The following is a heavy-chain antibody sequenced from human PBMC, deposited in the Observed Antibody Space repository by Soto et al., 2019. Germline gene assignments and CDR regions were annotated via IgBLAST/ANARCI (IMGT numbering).Heavy chain of an antibody. V-gene: IGHV3-74*01. D-gene: IGHD5-12*01. CDR3: ARSRDGYKCVGDC. Sequence: EVQLVESGGGLVQPGGSLRLSCAASGFTLSSYWMHWVRQAPGKGLVWVSRINIDGSSTSYADSVKGRFTISRDNAKNTLYLQLNSLRAEDTAVYYCARSRDGYKCVGDCWGQGTLVTVSS. CDR2: INIDGSST. J-gene: IGHJ4*02. CDR1: GFTLSSYW.